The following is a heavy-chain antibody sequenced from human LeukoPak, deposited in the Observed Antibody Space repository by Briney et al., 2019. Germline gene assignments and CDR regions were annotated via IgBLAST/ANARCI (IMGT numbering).Heavy chain of an antibody. CDR1: GGSISSYY. J-gene: IGHJ6*02. Sequence: SETLSLTCTVSGGSISSYYWGWIRQPPGKGLEWIGYIYYSGSTNYNPSLKSRVTISVDTSKNQFSLKLSSMTAADTAVYYCARHGAAAAYYGMDVWGQGTTVTVSS. V-gene: IGHV4-59*08. CDR3: ARHGAAAAYYGMDV. CDR2: IYYSGST. D-gene: IGHD6-13*01.